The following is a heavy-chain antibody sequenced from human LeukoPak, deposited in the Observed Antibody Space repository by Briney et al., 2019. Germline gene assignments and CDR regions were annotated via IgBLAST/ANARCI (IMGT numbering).Heavy chain of an antibody. J-gene: IGHJ4*02. CDR3: ARHQVMGRRDSPFDY. CDR1: GGSISSSSYY. V-gene: IGHV4-39*01. Sequence: PSETLSLTCTVSGGSISSSSYYWDWIRQPPGKGLEWIGSIYYSGSTYYSPSLKSRVTISVDTSRNQFSLKLSSVTAADTAVYYCARHQVMGRRDSPFDYWGQGTLVFVSP. CDR2: IYYSGST. D-gene: IGHD3-16*01.